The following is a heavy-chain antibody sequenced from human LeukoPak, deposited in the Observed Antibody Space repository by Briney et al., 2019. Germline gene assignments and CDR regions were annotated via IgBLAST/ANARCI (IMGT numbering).Heavy chain of an antibody. J-gene: IGHJ6*02. CDR3: AKTVLRYFDGMDV. V-gene: IGHV3-23*01. D-gene: IGHD3-9*01. CDR2: ISGSGGST. Sequence: GGSLRLSCAASGFTFSSYAMSWVRQAPGKGLEWVSAISGSGGSTYYADSVKGRFTTSRDNSKNTLYLQMNSLRAEDTAVYYCAKTVLRYFDGMDVWGQGTTVTVSS. CDR1: GFTFSSYA.